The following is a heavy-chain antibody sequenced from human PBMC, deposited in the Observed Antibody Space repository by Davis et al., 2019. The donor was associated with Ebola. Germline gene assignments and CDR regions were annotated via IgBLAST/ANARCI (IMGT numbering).Heavy chain of an antibody. Sequence: SVKVSCKASGGTFSSYAISWVLQAPGQGLEWMGGIIPIFGTANYAQKFQGRVTITADKSTSTAYMELSSLRSEDTAVYYCAREGDGGITGTTGWFDPWGQGTLVTVSS. D-gene: IGHD1-20*01. CDR3: AREGDGGITGTTGWFDP. CDR1: GGTFSSYA. V-gene: IGHV1-69*06. CDR2: IIPIFGTA. J-gene: IGHJ5*02.